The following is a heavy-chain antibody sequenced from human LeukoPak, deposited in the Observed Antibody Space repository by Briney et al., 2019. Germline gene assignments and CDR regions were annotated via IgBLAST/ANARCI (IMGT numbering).Heavy chain of an antibody. CDR2: IYYSGST. CDR3: ARHRSRDTYYYDSSGYYVPYYFDY. CDR1: GGSISSSSYY. J-gene: IGHJ4*02. V-gene: IGHV4-39*01. Sequence: SETLSLTRTVSGGSISSSSYYWGWIRQPPGKGLEWIGSIYYSGSTYYNPSLKSRVTISVDTSKNQFSLKLSSVTAADTAVYYCARHRSRDTYYYDSSGYYVPYYFDYWGQGTLVTVSS. D-gene: IGHD3-22*01.